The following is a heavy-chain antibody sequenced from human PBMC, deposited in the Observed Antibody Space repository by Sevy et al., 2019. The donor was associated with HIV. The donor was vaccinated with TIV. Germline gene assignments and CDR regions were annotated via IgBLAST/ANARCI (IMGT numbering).Heavy chain of an antibody. J-gene: IGHJ4*02. CDR3: AAGVGASDFDY. CDR1: GFSVSSNY. CDR2: IKSKTDGATR. V-gene: IGHV3-15*01. D-gene: IGHD1-26*01. Sequence: GGSLRLSCAASGFSVSSNYMSWVRQAPGKGLEWVGRIKSKTDGATRDLAAPVKGRIIISRDDSKNTLYLQISNLKIEDTGVYFCAAGVGASDFDYWGQGTLVTVSS.